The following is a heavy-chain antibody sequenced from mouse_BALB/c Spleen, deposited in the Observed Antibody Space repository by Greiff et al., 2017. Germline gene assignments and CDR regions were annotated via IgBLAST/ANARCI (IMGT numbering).Heavy chain of an antibody. CDR3: ARNYGNFYWYFDV. CDR2: ISSGSSTI. V-gene: IGHV5-17*02. CDR1: GFTFSSFG. D-gene: IGHD2-1*01. J-gene: IGHJ1*01. Sequence: EVKLVESGGGLVQPGGSRKLSCAASGFTFSSFGMHWVRQAPEKGLEWVAYISSGSSTIYYADTVKGRFTISRDNPKNTLFLQMTSLRSEDTAMYYCARNYGNFYWYFDVWGAGTTVTVSS.